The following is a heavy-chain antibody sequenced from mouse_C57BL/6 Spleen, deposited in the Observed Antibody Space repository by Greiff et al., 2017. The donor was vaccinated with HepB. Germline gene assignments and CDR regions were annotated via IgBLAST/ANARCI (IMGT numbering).Heavy chain of an antibody. CDR2: IDPETGDT. D-gene: IGHD1-1*01. CDR3: TTPSTTVVASFDY. Sequence: VQLQQSGAELVRPGASVKLSCTASGFTLTDDYMHWVKQRPEQGLEWIGRIDPETGDTEDASKFKGKATITEDKSTNTAYLQLSSLTSEDTAVYYCTTPSTTVVASFDYWGQGTTLTVSS. V-gene: IGHV14-4*01. J-gene: IGHJ2*01. CDR1: GFTLTDDY.